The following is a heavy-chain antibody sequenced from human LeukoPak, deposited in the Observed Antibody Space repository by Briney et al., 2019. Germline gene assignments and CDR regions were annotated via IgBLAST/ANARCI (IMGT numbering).Heavy chain of an antibody. J-gene: IGHJ5*02. V-gene: IGHV1-2*02. CDR2: INPNTGGT. CDR3: ARDRWQQLDWLDP. CDR1: GGTFSSYA. D-gene: IGHD6-13*01. Sequence: GSSVKVSCKASGGTFSSYAISWVRQAPGQGLEWMGLINPNTGGTNYAQRFQGRVTMTRDTSISTVYMDLRSLRSDDTAVYYCARDRWQQLDWLDPWGQGTLVIVSS.